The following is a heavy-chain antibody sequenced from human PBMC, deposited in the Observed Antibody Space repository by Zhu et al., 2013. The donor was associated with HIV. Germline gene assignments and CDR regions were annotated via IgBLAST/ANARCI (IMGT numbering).Heavy chain of an antibody. Sequence: VQLQESGPGLVKPSGTLSLTCAVSGGSISSSNWWSWVRQPPGKGLEWIGEIYHSGSTNYNPSLKSRVTISVDKSKNQFSLKLSSVTAADTAVYYCAKTMSSSWYYDNYYYYMDVWGKGTTVTVSS. V-gene: IGHV4-4*02. J-gene: IGHJ6*03. CDR2: IYHSGST. D-gene: IGHD6-13*01. CDR1: GGSISSSNW. CDR3: AKTMSSSWYYDNYYYYMDV.